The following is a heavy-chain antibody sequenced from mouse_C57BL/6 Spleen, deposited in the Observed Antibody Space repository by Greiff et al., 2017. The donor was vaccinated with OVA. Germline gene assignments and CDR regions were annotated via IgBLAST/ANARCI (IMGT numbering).Heavy chain of an antibody. J-gene: IGHJ4*01. CDR1: GYTFTSYW. CDR2: IYPSDSET. V-gene: IGHV1-61*01. Sequence: QVQLQQPGAELVRPGSSVKLSCKASGYTFTSYWMDWVKQRPGQGLEWIGNIYPSDSETHYNQKFKDKATLTVDKSSSTAYMQLSSLTSEDSAVYYCARKNWGGGMDYWGQGTSVTVSA. CDR3: ARKNWGGGMDY. D-gene: IGHD4-1*01.